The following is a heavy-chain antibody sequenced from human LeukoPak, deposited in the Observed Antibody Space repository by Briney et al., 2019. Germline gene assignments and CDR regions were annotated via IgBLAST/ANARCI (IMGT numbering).Heavy chain of an antibody. CDR3: ARQWSYNWNDGWFDP. J-gene: IGHJ5*02. CDR1: GYSFTSYW. Sequence: GESLKISCKGSGYSFTSYWIGWVRQMPGKGLEWMGIIYPGDSDTRYSPSFQGQVTISADKSISTAYLQWSSLKASDTAMYYCARQWSYNWNDGWFDPWGQGTLVTVSS. CDR2: IYPGDSDT. V-gene: IGHV5-51*01. D-gene: IGHD1-1*01.